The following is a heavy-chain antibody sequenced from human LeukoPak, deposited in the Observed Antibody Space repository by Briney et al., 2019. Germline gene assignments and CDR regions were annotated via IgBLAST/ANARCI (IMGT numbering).Heavy chain of an antibody. CDR3: ARAGTYYVSGSYLGY. D-gene: IGHD3-10*01. V-gene: IGHV4-59*01. Sequence: SETLSLTCTVSGGSISNYYWTWIRQPPGKGLEWIGYIYHRGSANYNPSLKSRVTISIDTSKSQFSLTLSSVTTADAAVYYCARAGTYYVSGSYLGYWGQGTLVTVSS. CDR2: IYHRGSA. CDR1: GGSISNYY. J-gene: IGHJ4*02.